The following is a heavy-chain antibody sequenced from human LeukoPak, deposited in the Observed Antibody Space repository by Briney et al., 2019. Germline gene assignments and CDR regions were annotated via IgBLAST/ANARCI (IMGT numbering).Heavy chain of an antibody. CDR2: LYSGGAS. CDR3: ARSHYGGNSGYFDS. V-gene: IGHV3-53*01. CDR1: GFTVSSDY. Sequence: GGSLRLSCAASGFTVSSDYMNWVRQAPGKGLEWVSVLYSGGASFYADSAMGRFTISRDNSKNTLYLQMNSLTAEDTAVYYCARSHYGGNSGYFDSWGQGTLVTVSS. J-gene: IGHJ4*02. D-gene: IGHD4-23*01.